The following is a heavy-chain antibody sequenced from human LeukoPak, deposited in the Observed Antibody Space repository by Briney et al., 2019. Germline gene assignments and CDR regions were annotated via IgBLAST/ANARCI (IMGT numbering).Heavy chain of an antibody. Sequence: ASVKVSCKASGGTFSSYAISWVRQAPGQGLEWMGRIIPILGIANYAQKFQGRVAITADKSTSTAYMELSSLRSEDTAVYYCAREEQWPQMENAFDIWGQGTMVTVSS. V-gene: IGHV1-69*04. D-gene: IGHD6-19*01. CDR3: AREEQWPQMENAFDI. J-gene: IGHJ3*02. CDR2: IIPILGIA. CDR1: GGTFSSYA.